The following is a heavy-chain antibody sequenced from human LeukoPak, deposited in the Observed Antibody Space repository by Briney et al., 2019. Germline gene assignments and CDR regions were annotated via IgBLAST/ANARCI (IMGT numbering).Heavy chain of an antibody. J-gene: IGHJ3*02. CDR2: IYYSGST. CDR3: ARHVLRVEMATIRAPDVFDM. D-gene: IGHD5-24*01. CDR1: GGSISSYY. Sequence: SETLSLTCTVSGGSISSYYWSWIRQPPGKGLEWIGYIYYSGSTNYSPSLESRVTISVDTSKNQFSLKLSSVTAADTAVYYCARHVLRVEMATIRAPDVFDMWGQGTMVTVSS. V-gene: IGHV4-59*08.